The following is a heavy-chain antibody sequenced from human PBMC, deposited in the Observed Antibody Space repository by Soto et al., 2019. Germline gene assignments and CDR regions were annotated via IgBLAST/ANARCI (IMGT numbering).Heavy chain of an antibody. CDR1: GYIFSTNW. D-gene: IGHD3-10*01. V-gene: IGHV5-51*01. J-gene: IGHJ6*02. CDR3: AKHNYFGSGSSFCYYRSDL. Sequence: PGESLKISCKASGYIFSTNWIAWVRHVPGKGLEWMGSIFPADSDIRYNPSFQGQVTISVDKSIDTAYLQWSSLKASDTGTFYCAKHNYFGSGSSFCYYRSDLWGQGTTVTVSS. CDR2: IFPADSDI.